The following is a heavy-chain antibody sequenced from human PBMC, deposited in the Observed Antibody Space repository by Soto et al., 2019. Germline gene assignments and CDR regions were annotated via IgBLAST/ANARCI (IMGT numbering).Heavy chain of an antibody. J-gene: IGHJ6*02. CDR3: ARENPTTVTTLYYYGMDV. CDR1: GGTFSSYA. V-gene: IGHV1-69*13. Sequence: GASVKVSCKASGGTFSSYAISWVRQAPGQALEWMGGIIPIFGTANYAQKFQGRVTITADESTSTAYMELSSLRSEDTAVYYCARENPTTVTTLYYYGMDVWGQGTTVTVSS. D-gene: IGHD4-4*01. CDR2: IIPIFGTA.